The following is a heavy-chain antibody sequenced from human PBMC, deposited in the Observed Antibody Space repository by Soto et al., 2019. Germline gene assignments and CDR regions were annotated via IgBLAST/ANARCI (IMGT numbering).Heavy chain of an antibody. CDR1: GFTFSSYS. V-gene: IGHV3-48*02. CDR2: ISSSSSTI. Sequence: LRLSCAASGFTFSSYSMNWVRQAPGKGLEWVSYISSSSSTIYYADSVKGRFTISRDNAKNSLYLQMNSLRDEDTAVYYCARTHYYGSGGIFYYYYGMDVWGQGTTVTSP. J-gene: IGHJ6*02. CDR3: ARTHYYGSGGIFYYYYGMDV. D-gene: IGHD3-10*01.